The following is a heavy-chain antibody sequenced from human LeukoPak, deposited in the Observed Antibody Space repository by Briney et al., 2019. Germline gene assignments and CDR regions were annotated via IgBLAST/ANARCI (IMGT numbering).Heavy chain of an antibody. CDR3: ASPGGYSYGPYYYMDV. D-gene: IGHD5-18*01. V-gene: IGHV4-39*07. CDR1: GGSISSSGYY. Sequence: SETLSLTCTISGGSISSSGYYWGWIRQPPGKGLELIGSIYYSGSTYYNPSLKSRVTISVDTSKNQFSLKLSSVTAADTAVYYCASPGGYSYGPYYYMDVWGKGTTVTVSS. J-gene: IGHJ6*03. CDR2: IYYSGST.